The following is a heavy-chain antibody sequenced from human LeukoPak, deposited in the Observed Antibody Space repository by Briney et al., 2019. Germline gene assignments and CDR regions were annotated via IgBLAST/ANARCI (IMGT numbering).Heavy chain of an antibody. Sequence: ASVKVSCKASGYTFTSNYMHWVRQAPGQGLEWMGVIAPSSGTTSYAQKFQGRVTKTRDTSTSTLYMELSSLTSEDTAVYYCARASGSSAVPFDYWGQGTLVTVSS. D-gene: IGHD3-10*01. CDR1: GYTFTSNY. V-gene: IGHV1-46*01. CDR2: IAPSSGTT. CDR3: ARASGSSAVPFDY. J-gene: IGHJ4*02.